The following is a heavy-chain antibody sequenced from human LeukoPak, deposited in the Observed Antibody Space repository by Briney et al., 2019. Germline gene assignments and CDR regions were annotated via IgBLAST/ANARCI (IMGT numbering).Heavy chain of an antibody. D-gene: IGHD3-22*01. CDR3: ARGSGYYYGDFDY. CDR2: IYYSGSA. V-gene: IGHV4-39*01. Sequence: PSETLSLTCTVSGGSISSSNYYWGWIRQPPGKGLEWIGSIYYSGSAYYNPSLKSRVTISVDTSKHQFSLKLSSVTAADTAVYYCARGSGYYYGDFDYWGQGTLVTVSS. CDR1: GGSISSSNYY. J-gene: IGHJ4*02.